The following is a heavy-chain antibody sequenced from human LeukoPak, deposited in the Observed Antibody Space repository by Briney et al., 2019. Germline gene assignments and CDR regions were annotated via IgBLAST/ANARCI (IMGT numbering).Heavy chain of an antibody. J-gene: IGHJ6*02. V-gene: IGHV1-69*04. D-gene: IGHD1-26*01. CDR1: GGTFSSYA. CDR3: ARDQGGEWELRVYYYYGMDV. CDR2: IIPIFGIA. Sequence: SAKVSCKASGGTFSSYAISWVRQAPGQGLEWMGRIIPIFGIANYAQKFQGRVTITADKSTSTAYMELSSLRSEDTAVYYCARDQGGEWELRVYYYYGMDVWGQGTTVTVSS.